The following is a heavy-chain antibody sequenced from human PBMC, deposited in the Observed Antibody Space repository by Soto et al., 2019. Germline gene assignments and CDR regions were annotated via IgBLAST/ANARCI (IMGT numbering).Heavy chain of an antibody. CDR1: GFTFDDYA. D-gene: IGHD1-7*01. J-gene: IGHJ4*02. V-gene: IGHV3-9*01. CDR2: ISWNGGSI. Sequence: PGGSLRLSCAASGFTFDDYAMHWVRQAPGKGLEWVSGISWNGGSIGYADSVKGRFTISRDNAKNSLYLQMNSLRAEDTALYYCAKGGYNWNSYLHYWGQGT. CDR3: AKGGYNWNSYLHY.